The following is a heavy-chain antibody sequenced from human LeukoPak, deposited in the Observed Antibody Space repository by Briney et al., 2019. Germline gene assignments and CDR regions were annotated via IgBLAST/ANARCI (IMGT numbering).Heavy chain of an antibody. V-gene: IGHV4-31*03. CDR1: GGSISSGGYY. CDR2: IYYSGST. D-gene: IGHD2-15*01. J-gene: IGHJ4*02. CDR3: AKTGASEVIAANLPTFIDY. Sequence: SETLSLTCTVSGGSISSGGYYWSWIRQHPGKGLEWIGYIYYSGSTYYNPSLKSRVTISVDTSKNQFSLKLSSVTAEDTAIYYCAKTGASEVIAANLPTFIDYWGQGTLVTVSP.